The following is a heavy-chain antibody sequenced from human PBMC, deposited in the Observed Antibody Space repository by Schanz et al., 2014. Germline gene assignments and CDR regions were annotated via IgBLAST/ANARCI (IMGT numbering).Heavy chain of an antibody. CDR3: AKGRFGELSAFDI. Sequence: QVRLVESGGGVVQPGRSLRLSCAASGFTLSSYGMHWVRQAPGKGLEWVAFINSDGTKRFYADSVKSRFTISRDNSRNTLYLQMNSLRAEDTAVYYCAKGRFGELSAFDISGHGTMVTVSS. V-gene: IGHV3-30*18. D-gene: IGHD3-10*01. CDR1: GFTLSSYG. CDR2: INSDGTKR. J-gene: IGHJ3*02.